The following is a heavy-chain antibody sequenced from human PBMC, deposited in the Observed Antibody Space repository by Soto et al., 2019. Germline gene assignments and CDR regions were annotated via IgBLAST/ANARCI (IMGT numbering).Heavy chain of an antibody. J-gene: IGHJ4*02. CDR2: ITKGGETT. V-gene: IGHV3-11*01. D-gene: IGHD3-10*01. CDR1: GGICTDYS. CDR3: ATRDPGHY. Sequence: RVWWPAAGGICTDYSVSWIRQAPGKGLEWVSYITKGGETTQHADSVKGRFTMTRDTSTSTVYMELSSLRSEDTAVYYCATRDPGHYRGQGTLVPVSS.